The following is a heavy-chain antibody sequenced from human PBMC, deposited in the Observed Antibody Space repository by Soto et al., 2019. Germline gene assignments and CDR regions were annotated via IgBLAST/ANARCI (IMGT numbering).Heavy chain of an antibody. CDR1: GMTFSNLR. D-gene: IGHD3-16*01. CDR2: ISRNGSNT. Sequence: EVQLVESGGGLVQPGGSLRLSCAAPGMTFSNLRMHWVRHAPGKGLVWVSLISRNGSNTDYADSVKGRFTTSRDNAKSTLYLQRNSLRVEDTAVYYCTTLGGETPHRDYWGQGTLVTVSA. J-gene: IGHJ4*02. CDR3: TTLGGETPHRDY. V-gene: IGHV3-74*01.